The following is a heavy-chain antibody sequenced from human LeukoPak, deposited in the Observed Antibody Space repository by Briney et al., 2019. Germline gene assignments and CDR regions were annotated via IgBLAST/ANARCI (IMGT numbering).Heavy chain of an antibody. CDR2: INHSGST. V-gene: IGHV4-34*01. CDR3: ARGLKYSSSWYRFNWFDP. D-gene: IGHD6-13*01. CDR1: GGSFSGYY. J-gene: IGHJ5*02. Sequence: SETLCLTCAVYGGSFSGYYWSWIRQPPGKGLEWIGEINHSGSTNYNPSLKSRVTISVDTSKNQFSLKLSSVTAADTAVYYCARGLKYSSSWYRFNWFDPWGQGTLVTVSS.